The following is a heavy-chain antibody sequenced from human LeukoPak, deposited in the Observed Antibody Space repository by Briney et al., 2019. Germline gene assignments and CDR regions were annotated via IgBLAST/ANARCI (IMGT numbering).Heavy chain of an antibody. J-gene: IGHJ4*02. Sequence: ASVKVCCKASGYAFTGYYMHRVRQAPGQGLEWMGWINPNSGGTNYEQKFQGRVTMTRDTSISTTYMELSRLRSDDTAVYYCAKEDLYDFWSGYYSRRTFDYWGQGTLVTVSS. CDR1: GYAFTGYY. CDR3: AKEDLYDFWSGYYSRRTFDY. CDR2: INPNSGGT. D-gene: IGHD3-3*01. V-gene: IGHV1-2*02.